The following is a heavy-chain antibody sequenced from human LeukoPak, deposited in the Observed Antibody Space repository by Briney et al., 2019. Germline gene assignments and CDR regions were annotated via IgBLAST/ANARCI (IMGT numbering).Heavy chain of an antibody. D-gene: IGHD6-19*01. Sequence: GGSLRLSCAASGFTFSSYGMHWVRQAPGKGLEWVAFIRYDGSNKYYADSVKGRFTISRDNSKNTLYLQMNSLRAEDTAVYYCARDSGYSSGWHDYWGQGTLVTVSS. V-gene: IGHV3-30*02. CDR1: GFTFSSYG. CDR3: ARDSGYSSGWHDY. J-gene: IGHJ4*02. CDR2: IRYDGSNK.